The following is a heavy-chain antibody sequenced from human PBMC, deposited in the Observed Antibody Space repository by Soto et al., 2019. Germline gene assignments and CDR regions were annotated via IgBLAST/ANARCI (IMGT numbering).Heavy chain of an antibody. CDR3: ARQRRGSGSYQSYYFDY. D-gene: IGHD3-10*01. V-gene: IGHV4-59*08. J-gene: IGHJ4*02. CDR2: IYYSGST. CDR1: GGSISSYY. Sequence: SETLSLTCTVSGGSISSYYWSWIRQPPGKGLEWIGYIYYSGSTNYNPSLKSRVTISVDTSKNQFSLKLSSVTAADTAVYYCARQRRGSGSYQSYYFDYWGQGTLVTVSS.